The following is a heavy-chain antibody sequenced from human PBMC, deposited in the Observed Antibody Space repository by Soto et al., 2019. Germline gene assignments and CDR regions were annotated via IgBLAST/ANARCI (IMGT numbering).Heavy chain of an antibody. Sequence: SVKVSCKASGGTFSSRAISWVRQAPGQGLEWMGGIIPVFGRVNYAEKFQDRVTITADESTGTVYMELSSLRSEDTALYYCANSRGGTFLGYHGMDIWGQGTTVAFSS. CDR2: IIPVFGRV. CDR3: ANSRGGTFLGYHGMDI. V-gene: IGHV1-69*13. D-gene: IGHD3-16*01. CDR1: GGTFSSRA. J-gene: IGHJ6*02.